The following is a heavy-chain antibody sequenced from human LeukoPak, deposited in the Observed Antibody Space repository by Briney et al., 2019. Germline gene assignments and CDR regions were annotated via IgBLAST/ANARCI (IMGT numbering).Heavy chain of an antibody. D-gene: IGHD3-3*01. CDR2: ISGSGGST. V-gene: IGHV3-23*01. Sequence: GGSLRLSCAASGFTFSSYAMSWVRQAPGKGLEWVSAISGSGGSTYYADSVKGRFTISRDNSKNTLYLQMNSLRAEDTAVYYCARVRIFGVVKGYWFDPWGQGTLVTVSS. J-gene: IGHJ5*02. CDR1: GFTFSSYA. CDR3: ARVRIFGVVKGYWFDP.